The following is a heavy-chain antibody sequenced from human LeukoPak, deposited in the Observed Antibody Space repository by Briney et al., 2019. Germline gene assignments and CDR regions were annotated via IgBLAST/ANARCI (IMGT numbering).Heavy chain of an antibody. V-gene: IGHV1-69*04. CDR2: IIPILGIA. J-gene: IGHJ6*02. CDR3: ARDRDGYNFRDV. D-gene: IGHD5-24*01. Sequence: GSSVKVSCKASGGTFGSYTISWVRQAPGQGLEWMGRIIPILGIANYAQKFQGRVTITADKSTSTAYMELSSLRSEDTAVYYCARDRDGYNFRDVWGQGTTVTVSS. CDR1: GGTFGSYT.